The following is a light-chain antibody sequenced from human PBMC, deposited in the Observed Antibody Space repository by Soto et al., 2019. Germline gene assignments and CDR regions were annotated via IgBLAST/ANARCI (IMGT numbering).Light chain of an antibody. CDR3: QHYDGSWT. V-gene: IGKV1-9*01. Sequence: IQLTQSPSSLSASVGDRVTITCRASQGISSYLAWYQQKPGKAPKLLIYAASTLQSGVPSRFSGSGSGTDFTLTISSLQPEDFATYYCQHYDGSWTFGRGTKVEIE. J-gene: IGKJ1*01. CDR1: QGISSY. CDR2: AAS.